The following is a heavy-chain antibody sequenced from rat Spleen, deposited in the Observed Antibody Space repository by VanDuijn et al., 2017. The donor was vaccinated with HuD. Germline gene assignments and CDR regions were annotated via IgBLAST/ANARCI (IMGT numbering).Heavy chain of an antibody. Sequence: EVQLVESGGGLVQPGRSLKLSCAASGFTFSNYGMHWIRQAPTKGLEWVASISYDGSSTYYRDSVKGRFTISRDNAKSTLYLQMDSLRSEDTATYYCARHVSGYYVMDAWGQGASVTVSS. CDR3: ARHVSGYYVMDA. CDR1: GFTFSNYG. CDR2: ISYDGSST. D-gene: IGHD1-1*01. J-gene: IGHJ4*01. V-gene: IGHV5-19*01.